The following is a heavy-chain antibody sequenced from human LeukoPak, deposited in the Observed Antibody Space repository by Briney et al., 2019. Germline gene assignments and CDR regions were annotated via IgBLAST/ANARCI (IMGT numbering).Heavy chain of an antibody. CDR1: GSTVSSNY. Sequence: GGSLRLSCAASGSTVSSNYMSWVRQAPGKGLEWVSVIYSGGSTYYADSVKGRFTISRDNSKNTLYLQMNSLRAEDTAVYYCARDRDLTPYGMDVWGQGTTVTVSS. V-gene: IGHV3-53*01. D-gene: IGHD2-21*02. J-gene: IGHJ6*02. CDR3: ARDRDLTPYGMDV. CDR2: IYSGGST.